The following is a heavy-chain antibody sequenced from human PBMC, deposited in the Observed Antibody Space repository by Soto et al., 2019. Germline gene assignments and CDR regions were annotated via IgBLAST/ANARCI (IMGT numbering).Heavy chain of an antibody. CDR3: ARERESERLGARDAFDI. D-gene: IGHD1-26*01. CDR2: IWYDGSNK. J-gene: IGHJ3*02. CDR1: GFTFSSYG. Sequence: QAGGSLRLSCAASGFTFSSYGMHWVRQAPGKGLEWVAVIWYDGSNKYYADSVKGRFTISRDNSKNTLYLQMNSLRAEDTAVYYCARERESERLGARDAFDIWGQGTMVTVSS. V-gene: IGHV3-33*01.